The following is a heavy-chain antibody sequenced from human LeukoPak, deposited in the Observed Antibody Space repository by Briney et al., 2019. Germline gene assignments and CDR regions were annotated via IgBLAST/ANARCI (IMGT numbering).Heavy chain of an antibody. V-gene: IGHV3-23*01. D-gene: IGHD3-3*01. Sequence: GGSLRLSCAASGFTFSSFVLSWARQAPGKGLEWVSAISGSGGSTYYADSVKGRFTISRDNSKNTLYLQMNSLRAEDTAVYYCAKDFLGGQYYYYYYGMDVWGQGTTVTVSS. CDR1: GFTFSSFV. CDR2: ISGSGGST. J-gene: IGHJ6*02. CDR3: AKDFLGGQYYYYYYGMDV.